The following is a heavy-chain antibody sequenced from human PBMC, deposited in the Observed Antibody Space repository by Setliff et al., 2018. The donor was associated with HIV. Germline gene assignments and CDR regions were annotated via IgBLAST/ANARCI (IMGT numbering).Heavy chain of an antibody. CDR1: GGSISSYY. CDR2: MFYSGST. CDR3: ARSYCSSTSRSYYFDY. J-gene: IGHJ4*02. D-gene: IGHD2-2*01. V-gene: IGHV4-59*01. Sequence: SETLSLTCTVSGGSISSYYWNWIRQPPGKGLEWIGNMFYSGSTNYNPSLKSRVTMSVDTSNNQFSLKLSSVTAADTAVYHCARSYCSSTSRSYYFDYWGQGTLVTVSS.